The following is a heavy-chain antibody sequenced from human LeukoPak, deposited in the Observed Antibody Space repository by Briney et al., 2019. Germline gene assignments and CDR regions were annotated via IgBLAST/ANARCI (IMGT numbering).Heavy chain of an antibody. V-gene: IGHV1-2*02. CDR2: INPNSGGT. CDR3: AREGYGSGPPPNACDI. Sequence: ASVKVSCKASGYTFTCYYMHWVRQAPGQGLEWMGWINPNSGGTNYAQKFQGRVTMTRDTSISTAYMELSRLRSDDTAVYYCAREGYGSGPPPNACDIWGQGTMVTVSS. J-gene: IGHJ3*02. CDR1: GYTFTCYY. D-gene: IGHD3-10*01.